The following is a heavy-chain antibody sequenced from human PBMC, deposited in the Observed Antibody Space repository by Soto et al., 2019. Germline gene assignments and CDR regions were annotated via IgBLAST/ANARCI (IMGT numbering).Heavy chain of an antibody. V-gene: IGHV3-48*02. D-gene: IGHD5-18*01. Sequence: GGSLRLSCAASGFTFSSYSMNWVRQAPGKGLEWVSYISSSSSTIYYADSVKGRFTNSRDNAKNSLYLQMNSMRDEDTAVYYCPRDSVYSHDPFDYWGQRALVTVSS. J-gene: IGHJ4*02. CDR3: PRDSVYSHDPFDY. CDR2: ISSSSSTI. CDR1: GFTFSSYS.